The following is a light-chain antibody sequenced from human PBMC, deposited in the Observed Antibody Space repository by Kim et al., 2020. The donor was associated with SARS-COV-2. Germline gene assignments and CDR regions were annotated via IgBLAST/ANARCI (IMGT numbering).Light chain of an antibody. CDR3: QQYGSSVWT. CDR2: GAS. Sequence: SAGESVTHSSRASQSVSSGYLAGYQEKPGRAPRHLIYGASSRATGIPDRFSGSGSGTDFTVTISRLEPEDLAVYYCQQYGSSVWTFGQGDKVDIK. CDR1: QSVSSGY. V-gene: IGKV3-20*01. J-gene: IGKJ1*01.